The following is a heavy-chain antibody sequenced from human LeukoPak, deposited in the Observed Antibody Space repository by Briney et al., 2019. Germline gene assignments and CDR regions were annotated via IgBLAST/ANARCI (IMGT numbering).Heavy chain of an antibody. CDR2: ISGSGGST. Sequence: QSGGSLRLSCAASGFTFSSYGMSWVRQAPGKGLEWVSAISGSGGSTYYADSVRGRFTISRDNSKNTLYLQMNSLRAEDTAVYYCAKLGGDLWVDYWGQGTLVTVSS. V-gene: IGHV3-23*01. D-gene: IGHD3-16*01. CDR1: GFTFSSYG. J-gene: IGHJ4*02. CDR3: AKLGGDLWVDY.